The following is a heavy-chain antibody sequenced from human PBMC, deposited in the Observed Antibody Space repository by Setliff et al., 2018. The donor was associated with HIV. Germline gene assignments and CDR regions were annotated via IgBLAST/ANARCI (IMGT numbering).Heavy chain of an antibody. D-gene: IGHD3-3*01. J-gene: IGHJ4*02. V-gene: IGHV4-61*09. Sequence: SETLSLTCTVSGGSITSGSYYWSWIRQPAGKGLECIGHIYTSGNTNYNPSLKSRVTISIDTSKNHFSLKLSSMTAADTAVYYCARVRRDDFWTGPFVYWGQGTLVTVSS. CDR2: IYTSGNT. CDR1: GGSITSGSYY. CDR3: ARVRRDDFWTGPFVY.